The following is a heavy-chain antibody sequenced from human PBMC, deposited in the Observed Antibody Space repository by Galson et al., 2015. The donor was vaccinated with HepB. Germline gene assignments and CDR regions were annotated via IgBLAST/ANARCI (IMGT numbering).Heavy chain of an antibody. V-gene: IGHV1-18*01. Sequence: SVKVSCKASGYTFTSYGISWVRQAPGQGLEWMGWISAYNGNTNYAQKLQGRVTMTTDTSTSTAYMELRSLRSDDTAVYYCARGIPVVPAAILQGRGGNWFDPWGQGTLVTVSS. CDR2: ISAYNGNT. J-gene: IGHJ5*02. D-gene: IGHD2-2*02. CDR1: GYTFTSYG. CDR3: ARGIPVVPAAILQGRGGNWFDP.